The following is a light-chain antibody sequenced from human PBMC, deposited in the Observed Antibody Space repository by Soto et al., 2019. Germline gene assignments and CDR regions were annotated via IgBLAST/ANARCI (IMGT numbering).Light chain of an antibody. CDR2: GAS. Sequence: EILMTQSPATLSVSPGERATLSCRASQSLNRNLAWYQQKPGQAPRVIIYGASPRASGIPARFSGSGSGTEFTLNISSLQSEDFAIYHRQRHNDWPPAFTVGPGTQVDL. V-gene: IGKV3D-15*01. J-gene: IGKJ3*01. CDR3: QRHNDWPPAFT. CDR1: QSLNRN.